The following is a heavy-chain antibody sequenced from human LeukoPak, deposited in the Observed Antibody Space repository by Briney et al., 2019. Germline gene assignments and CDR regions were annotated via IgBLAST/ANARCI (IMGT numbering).Heavy chain of an antibody. V-gene: IGHV4-59*01. J-gene: IGHJ6*02. Sequence: PSETLSLTCSVSDGSINSYYWNWIRRPPGKGLEWIGYIYYNGSTNYSPSLKSRVTMSVDTSKNLFSLKVSSVTAADTAVYYCARGRSNYYGMDVWGQGTLVTVSS. D-gene: IGHD1-26*01. CDR3: ARGRSNYYGMDV. CDR2: IYYNGST. CDR1: DGSINSYY.